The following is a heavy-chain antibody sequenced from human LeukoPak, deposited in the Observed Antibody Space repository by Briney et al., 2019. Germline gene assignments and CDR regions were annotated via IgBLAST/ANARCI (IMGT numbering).Heavy chain of an antibody. J-gene: IGHJ4*02. V-gene: IGHV4-4*07. CDR3: ARTYYDSSGYHFDY. Sequence: SETLSLTCTVSGGSISSYYWSWIRQPAGKGLEWIGRIYTSGSTNYNPSLKSRVTMSVDTSKNQFSLKLSSVTAADTVVYYCARTYYDSSGYHFDYWGQGTLVTVSS. CDR1: GGSISSYY. CDR2: IYTSGST. D-gene: IGHD3-22*01.